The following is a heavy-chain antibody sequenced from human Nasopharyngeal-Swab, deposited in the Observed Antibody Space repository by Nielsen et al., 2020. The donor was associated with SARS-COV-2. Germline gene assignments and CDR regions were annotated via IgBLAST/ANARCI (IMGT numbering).Heavy chain of an antibody. D-gene: IGHD6-13*01. CDR1: GYTFSSYW. V-gene: IGHV3-74*01. CDR2: IDEYGGIT. Sequence: GGSLRLSCAASGYTFSSYWMHWVRQVPGKGLVWVARIDEYGGITDYADSVKGRFTISRDNSKNTLYLQMNSLRAEDTAVYYCAKDRYTYSSSWIDYWGQGTLVTVSS. J-gene: IGHJ4*02. CDR3: AKDRYTYSSSWIDY.